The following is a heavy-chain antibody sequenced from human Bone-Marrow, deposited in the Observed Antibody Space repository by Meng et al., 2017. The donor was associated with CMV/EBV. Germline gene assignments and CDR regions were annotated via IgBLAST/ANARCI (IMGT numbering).Heavy chain of an antibody. J-gene: IGHJ5*02. CDR3: AREDDYVEGFDP. CDR1: GCIVSHNY. Sequence: CTASGCIVSHNYMSWVRQAPGKGREWVSGISGGGGTYYADSVRGRFTISRDNSRNTLYLQMNSLKAEDTAMYYCAREDDYVEGFDPWGQGTLVTVSS. CDR2: ISGGGGT. D-gene: IGHD4-17*01. V-gene: IGHV3-66*01.